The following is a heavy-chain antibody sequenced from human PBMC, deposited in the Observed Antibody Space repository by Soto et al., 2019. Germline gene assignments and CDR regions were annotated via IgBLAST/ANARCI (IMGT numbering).Heavy chain of an antibody. Sequence: ASVKVSWKASGYTFTGYCMHWVRQAPGQGLEWMGWINPNSGGTNYAQKFHGRVTMTRDTSISTADMELSRLRSDDTAVYYCARKIVDIVATAAYNWFDPWG. D-gene: IGHD5-12*01. J-gene: IGHJ5*02. CDR1: GYTFTGYC. V-gene: IGHV1-2*02. CDR2: INPNSGGT. CDR3: ARKIVDIVATAAYNWFDP.